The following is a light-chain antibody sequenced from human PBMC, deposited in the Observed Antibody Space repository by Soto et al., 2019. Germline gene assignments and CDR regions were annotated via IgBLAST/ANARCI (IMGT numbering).Light chain of an antibody. CDR2: WAS. V-gene: IGKV4-1*01. CDR1: QSVLYTSKNKNY. Sequence: DTVMTQSPGSLSVSLGERATINCKSSQSVLYTSKNKNYLAWYQQTPVQPPKLLNYWASTRESGVTERFRGSGSGTDFTLTISSLQAEDAAVYYCQQYYRSPLPFGQGTRLDLK. J-gene: IGKJ5*01. CDR3: QQYYRSPLP.